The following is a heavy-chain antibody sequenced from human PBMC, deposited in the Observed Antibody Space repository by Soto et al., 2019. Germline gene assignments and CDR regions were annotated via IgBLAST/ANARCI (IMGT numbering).Heavy chain of an antibody. Sequence: PGGSLRLSFAASGFTFSSYGMHWVRQAPGKWLEWVAVIWYDGSNKYYAYSVKGRFTISRDNSKNTLYLQMNSLRAEDTAVYYCERGGGSSWYDWFDPWGQGTLVTVSS. J-gene: IGHJ5*02. D-gene: IGHD6-13*01. CDR2: IWYDGSNK. CDR3: ERGGGSSWYDWFDP. V-gene: IGHV3-33*01. CDR1: GFTFSSYG.